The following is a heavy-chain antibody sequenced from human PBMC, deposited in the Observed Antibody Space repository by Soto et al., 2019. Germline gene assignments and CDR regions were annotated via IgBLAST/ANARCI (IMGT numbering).Heavy chain of an antibody. J-gene: IGHJ4*02. CDR1: GGTISSGGYS. D-gene: IGHD6-13*01. Sequence: SETLSLTCAVSGGTISSGGYSWIWLRQPPGKGLEWNGYIYHSGSTYYNPSLKSRLTISVDRSKNQFTLQLTSVTVEDTAVYDCATSYGTAWYTYWGQGTQVTVSS. CDR3: ATSYGTAWYTY. V-gene: IGHV4-30-2*02. CDR2: IYHSGST.